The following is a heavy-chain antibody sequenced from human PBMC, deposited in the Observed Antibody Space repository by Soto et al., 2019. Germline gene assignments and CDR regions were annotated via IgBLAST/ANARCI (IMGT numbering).Heavy chain of an antibody. CDR3: ARMEEGYCSGGSCYPSPY. CDR1: GGTFSIYT. CDR2: IIPILGIA. Sequence: GASVKVSCKASGGTFSIYTISWVLQAPGQGLEWMGRIIPILGIANYAQKFQGRVTITADKSTSTAYMELSSLRSEDTAVYYCARMEEGYCSGGSCYPSPYWGQGTLVPVSS. D-gene: IGHD2-15*01. V-gene: IGHV1-69*02. J-gene: IGHJ4*02.